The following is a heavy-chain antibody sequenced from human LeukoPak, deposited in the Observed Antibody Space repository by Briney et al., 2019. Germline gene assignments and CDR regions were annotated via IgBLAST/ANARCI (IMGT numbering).Heavy chain of an antibody. CDR3: ARELDY. J-gene: IGHJ4*02. V-gene: IGHV3-23*01. CDR1: GFPFSSYT. CDR2: ISGSSPAT. Sequence: PGGSLRLSCAASGFPFSSYTLSWVRQAPGKGLEWVSAISGSSPATYYSGPVKGRFTISRDNSKNTLYLQMNSLRAEDTAIYCCARELDYWGQGTLVTVSS.